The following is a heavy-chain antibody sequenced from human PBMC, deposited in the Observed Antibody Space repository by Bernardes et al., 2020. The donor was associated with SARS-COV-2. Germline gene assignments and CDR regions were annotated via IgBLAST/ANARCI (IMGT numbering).Heavy chain of an antibody. V-gene: IGHV5-51*01. CDR1: GYTFSDYW. J-gene: IGHJ6*02. Sequence: GASLKNSCQASGYTFSDYWIAWVRPIPGKGLEWLGIIYPGDSDTRYSPSFQGQVTISADKSISTAYVNWSRLKASDTAMYYCARLGTLGVPGERTNYGMDVWGQGTTVTVSS. CDR2: IYPGDSDT. D-gene: IGHD7-27*01. CDR3: ARLGTLGVPGERTNYGMDV.